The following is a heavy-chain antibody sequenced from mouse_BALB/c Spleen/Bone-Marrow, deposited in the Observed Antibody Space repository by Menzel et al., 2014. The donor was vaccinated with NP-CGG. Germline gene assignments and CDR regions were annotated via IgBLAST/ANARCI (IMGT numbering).Heavy chain of an antibody. CDR1: GYAFXIYL. CDR3: ARLGRDYFDY. Sequence: VKLMESGAELVRPGTSVKVSCKASGYAFXIYLIEWIKQRPGQGLEWIGVINPGSGGSNYNEKFKGKATLTADKSSSTAYMQLSNLTSDDSAVYFCARLGRDYFDYWGQGTTLTVSS. CDR2: INPGSGGS. V-gene: IGHV1-54*01. J-gene: IGHJ2*01. D-gene: IGHD4-1*01.